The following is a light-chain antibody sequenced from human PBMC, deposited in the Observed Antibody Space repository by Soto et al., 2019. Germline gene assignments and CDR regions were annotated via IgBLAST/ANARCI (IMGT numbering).Light chain of an antibody. Sequence: DIVLTQSPATLSLSPGERATLSCRASQSVGSYLAWYQQKPGQAPRLLIYDASSRAAGIPARFSGSGSGTDFTLTISSLEPEDFAVYYCQQRSNWPPLTFGGGTKVEIK. CDR3: QQRSNWPPLT. V-gene: IGKV3-11*01. CDR2: DAS. CDR1: QSVGSY. J-gene: IGKJ4*01.